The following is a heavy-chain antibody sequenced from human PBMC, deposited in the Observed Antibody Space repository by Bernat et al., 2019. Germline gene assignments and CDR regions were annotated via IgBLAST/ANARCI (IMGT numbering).Heavy chain of an antibody. J-gene: IGHJ4*02. D-gene: IGHD1-26*01. CDR1: GFTFTSYA. Sequence: EVQLLESGGGLVRPGGSLRLSCAASGFTFTSYAMSWVRQAPGKGLEWVSAISGSGDSKYYAHSVKGRFTISRDNSKNTLYLQMNSLRAEDTAVYFCAKDRELVDHWGQGTLVTVSS. CDR2: ISGSGDSK. CDR3: AKDRELVDH. V-gene: IGHV3-23*01.